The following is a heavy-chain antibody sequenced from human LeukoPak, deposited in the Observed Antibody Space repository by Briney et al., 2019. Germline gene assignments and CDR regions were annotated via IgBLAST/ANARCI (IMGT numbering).Heavy chain of an antibody. CDR1: GGTFSSYA. D-gene: IGHD1-1*01. J-gene: IGHJ3*02. CDR2: IIPIFGTA. V-gene: IGHV1-69*06. CDR3: ARVGGTTGAFDI. Sequence: SVKVSCKASGGTFSSYAISWVRQAPGQGLEWMGGIIPIFGTANYVQKFQGRVTITADKSTSTAYMELSSLRSEDTAVYYCARVGGTTGAFDIWGQGTMVTVSS.